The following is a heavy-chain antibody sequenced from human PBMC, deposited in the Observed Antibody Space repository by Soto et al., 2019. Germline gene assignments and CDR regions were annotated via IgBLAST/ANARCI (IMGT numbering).Heavy chain of an antibody. V-gene: IGHV1-69*06. D-gene: IGHD3-9*01. J-gene: IGHJ4*02. Sequence: QVQLVQSGAEVKKPGSSVKVSCKASGGTFSSYAISWVRQAPGQGHEWMGGILPIFGTANLPQKFQGRVTITAENSPSTAYMELSSLRSEDTAVYYCARADYDILTGYYPYYFDYWGQGTLVTVSS. CDR3: ARADYDILTGYYPYYFDY. CDR1: GGTFSSYA. CDR2: ILPIFGTA.